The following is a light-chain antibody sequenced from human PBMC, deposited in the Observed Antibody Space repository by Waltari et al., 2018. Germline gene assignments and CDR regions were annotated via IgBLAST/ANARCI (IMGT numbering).Light chain of an antibody. V-gene: IGLV2-11*01. J-gene: IGLJ3*02. CDR3: CSYAGTYTVRV. CDR2: GVS. Sequence: QSALTQPRSVSGSPGQSVTISCTGTSRDVGAYNHVSWYQQHPGKAPKLMIYGVSKRPSGVPDRFSGSKSGNTASLTISGLQAEDEGDYYCCSYAGTYTVRVFGGGTKVTVL. CDR1: SRDVGAYNH.